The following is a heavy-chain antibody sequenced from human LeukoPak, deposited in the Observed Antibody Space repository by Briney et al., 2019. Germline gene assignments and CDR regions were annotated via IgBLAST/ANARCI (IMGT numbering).Heavy chain of an antibody. D-gene: IGHD3-9*01. Sequence: GGSLRLSCAASGFTFSSYSMNWVRQAPGKGLEWVANIKQDGSEKYYVDSVKGRFTISRDNAKNSLYLQMNSLRAEDTAVYYCASPLLPFDYLPLDYWGQGTLVTVSS. V-gene: IGHV3-7*01. CDR1: GFTFSSYS. CDR3: ASPLLPFDYLPLDY. J-gene: IGHJ4*02. CDR2: IKQDGSEK.